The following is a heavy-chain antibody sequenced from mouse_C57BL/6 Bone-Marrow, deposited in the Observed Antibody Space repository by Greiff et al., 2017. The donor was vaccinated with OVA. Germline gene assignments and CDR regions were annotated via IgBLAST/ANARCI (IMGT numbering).Heavy chain of an antibody. CDR2: ISYDGSN. CDR1: GYSITSGYY. CDR3: ARDPSSYGNYGYYFDY. D-gene: IGHD2-10*01. Sequence: EVKLVESGPGLVKPSQSLSLTCSVTGYSITSGYYWNWIRQFPGNKLEWMGYISYDGSNNYNPSLKNRISITRDTSKNQFFLKLNSVTTEDTATYYCARDPSSYGNYGYYFDYWGQGTTLTVSS. J-gene: IGHJ2*01. V-gene: IGHV3-6*01.